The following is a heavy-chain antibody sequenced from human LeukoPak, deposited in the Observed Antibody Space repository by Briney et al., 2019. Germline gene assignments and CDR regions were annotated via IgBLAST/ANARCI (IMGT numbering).Heavy chain of an antibody. D-gene: IGHD2-15*01. V-gene: IGHV4-31*03. CDR2: IYYSGST. CDR3: ARGRYCSGGSCYDYHYYYMDV. Sequence: SETLSLTCTVSGGSISSGGYYWSWIRQHPGMGLEWIGYIYYSGSTYYNPSLKSRVTISVDTSKNQFSLKLSSVTAADTAVYYCARGRYCSGGSCYDYHYYYMDVWGKGTTVTVSS. CDR1: GGSISSGGYY. J-gene: IGHJ6*03.